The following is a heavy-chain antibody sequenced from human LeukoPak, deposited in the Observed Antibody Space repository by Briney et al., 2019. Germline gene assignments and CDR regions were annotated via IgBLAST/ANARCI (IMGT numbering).Heavy chain of an antibody. CDR2: IRSKAYGGTT. V-gene: IGHV3-49*04. J-gene: IGHJ4*02. CDR1: GFTFSSYW. Sequence: GGSLRLSCAASGFTFSSYWMSWVRQAPGKGLEWVGFIRSKAYGGTTEYAASVKGRFTISRDDSKSIAYLQMNSLKTEDTAVYYCTREGPSSSWYFDYWGQGTLVTVSS. D-gene: IGHD6-13*01. CDR3: TREGPSSSWYFDY.